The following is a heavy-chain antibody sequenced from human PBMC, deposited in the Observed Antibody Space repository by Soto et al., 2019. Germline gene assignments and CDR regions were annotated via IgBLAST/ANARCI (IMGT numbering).Heavy chain of an antibody. D-gene: IGHD1-1*01. CDR2: ISGSGGIT. CDR1: GFTFSSYD. V-gene: IGHV3-23*01. CDR3: GKGELDTPRVYDY. Sequence: GSLRLSCAASGFTFSSYDMSWVRQAPGKGLEWVSAISGSGGITFYADSVKGRFTISRDNSKNTLYLQMNSLRADDTAVYYCGKGELDTPRVYDYWGLGTLVTVSS. J-gene: IGHJ4*02.